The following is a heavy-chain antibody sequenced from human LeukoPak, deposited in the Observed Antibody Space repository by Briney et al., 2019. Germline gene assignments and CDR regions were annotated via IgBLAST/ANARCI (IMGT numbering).Heavy chain of an antibody. D-gene: IGHD3-10*01. CDR3: ARTTMVRGTYYVDV. CDR2: IYYSGYT. CDR1: GGSISSYY. J-gene: IGHJ6*03. Sequence: PSETLSLTCTVSGGSISSYYWSWIRQPPGRGLEWIGYIYYSGYTNYNPSLKSRVTISVDTSKNQFSLELSSVTAADTAVYYCARTTMVRGTYYVDVWGKGTTVTISS. V-gene: IGHV4-59*01.